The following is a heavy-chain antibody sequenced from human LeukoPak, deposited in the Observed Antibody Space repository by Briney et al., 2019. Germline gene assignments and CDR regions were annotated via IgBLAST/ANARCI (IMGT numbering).Heavy chain of an antibody. Sequence: GGSLRLSCTASGFPVSSNYMTWVRPAPGKGLEWVSVIYTGGNTDHADSVQGRFTLSRDNSKNTLYLHMNSLRVEDTAVYYCADRDGVYWGQGILVTVSS. V-gene: IGHV3-53*01. CDR1: GFPVSSNY. CDR2: IYTGGNT. D-gene: IGHD5-24*01. CDR3: ADRDGVY. J-gene: IGHJ4*02.